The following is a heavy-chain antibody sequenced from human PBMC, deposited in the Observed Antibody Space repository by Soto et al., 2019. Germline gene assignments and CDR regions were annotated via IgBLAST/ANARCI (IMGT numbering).Heavy chain of an antibody. Sequence: ASVKGSCKVSGYTLTEFSMHWVRNPPGKGLEWMGGFDPEDGETIYAQRVQSRGTMTEDTTTDTAYMELSSLRSEDTAVYYCATYYYDSSGYYYWFDPWGQGTLVTVSS. J-gene: IGHJ5*02. V-gene: IGHV1-24*01. CDR1: GYTLTEFS. CDR3: ATYYYDSSGYYYWFDP. D-gene: IGHD3-22*01. CDR2: FDPEDGET.